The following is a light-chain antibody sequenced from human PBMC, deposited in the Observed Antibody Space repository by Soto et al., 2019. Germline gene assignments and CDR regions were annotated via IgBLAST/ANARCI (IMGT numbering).Light chain of an antibody. J-gene: IGKJ4*01. Sequence: EIVLTQSPATLSLSPGERATLSCRASQSVSSYLAWYQQKPGQAPRLLIYDASNKATGIPARFSGSGSGTNFTFTISSLEPEDFAVYYCQQRSNWPGTFGGGTKVDIK. CDR3: QQRSNWPGT. V-gene: IGKV3-11*01. CDR2: DAS. CDR1: QSVSSY.